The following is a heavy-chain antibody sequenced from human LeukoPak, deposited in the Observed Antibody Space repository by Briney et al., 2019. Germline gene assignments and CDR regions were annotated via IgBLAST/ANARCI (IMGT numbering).Heavy chain of an antibody. CDR2: IYYSGST. CDR1: GGSISSSSYY. J-gene: IGHJ3*02. D-gene: IGHD3-22*01. Sequence: SETLSLTCTVSGGSISSSSYYWGWIRQPPGKGLEWIGSIYYSGSTYYNPSLKSRVTISVDTSKNQFSLKLSSVTAADTAVYYCARDRTMIVVVITDAFDIWGQGTMVTVSS. CDR3: ARDRTMIVVVITDAFDI. V-gene: IGHV4-39*07.